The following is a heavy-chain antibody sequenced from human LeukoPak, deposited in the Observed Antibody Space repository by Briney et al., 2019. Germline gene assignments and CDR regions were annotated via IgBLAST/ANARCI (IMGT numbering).Heavy chain of an antibody. Sequence: ASVKVSCKASGYTFTSYAMNWVRQAPGQGLEWMGRINTNTGNPTYAQGFTGRFVFSLDTSVSTAYLQISSLKAEDTAVYYCARDRSNDYVWGSYRYPFDYWGQGTLVTVSS. J-gene: IGHJ4*02. D-gene: IGHD3-16*02. CDR2: INTNTGNP. CDR3: ARDRSNDYVWGSYRYPFDY. V-gene: IGHV7-4-1*02. CDR1: GYTFTSYA.